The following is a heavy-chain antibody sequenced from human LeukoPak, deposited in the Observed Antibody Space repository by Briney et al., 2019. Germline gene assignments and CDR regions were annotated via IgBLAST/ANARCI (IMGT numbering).Heavy chain of an antibody. CDR1: GYTFTSYG. Sequence: ASVKVSCKASGYTFTSYGISWVRQAPGQGLGWVGWISAYNGNTKYAQKLQGRVTMTTDTSTSTAYMELKSLRSDDTAVYYCARDGRYNLNYADYWGQGTLVTVSS. J-gene: IGHJ4*02. CDR2: ISAYNGNT. CDR3: ARDGRYNLNYADY. V-gene: IGHV1-18*01. D-gene: IGHD1-20*01.